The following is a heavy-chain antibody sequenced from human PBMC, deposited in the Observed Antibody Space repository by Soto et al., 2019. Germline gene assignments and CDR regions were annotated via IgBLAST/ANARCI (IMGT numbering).Heavy chain of an antibody. CDR2: IDPTDSYT. V-gene: IGHV5-10-1*01. J-gene: IGHJ5*02. CDR1: GYNFTTYW. CDR3: ARLPRFSSEIDP. D-gene: IGHD6-19*01. Sequence: GESLKISCQVSGYNFTTYWIIRVRQMPGKGLEWMGKIDPTDSYTNYNPSFQGHVTISTDKSINTAYVQWSGLKPSDTATYYCARLPRFSSEIDPWGQGTQVTVSS.